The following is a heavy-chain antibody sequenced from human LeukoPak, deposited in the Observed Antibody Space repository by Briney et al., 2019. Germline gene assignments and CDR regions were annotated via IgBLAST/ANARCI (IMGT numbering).Heavy chain of an antibody. CDR2: IYPGDSDT. CDR3: ARNPLVGCGGDCYSHAFDI. D-gene: IGHD2-21*02. CDR1: GYSFTSYW. V-gene: IGHV5-51*01. Sequence: GESLKISCKGSGYSFTSYWIGWVRQMPGKGLEWMGIIYPGDSDTRYSPSFQGQVTISADKSISTAYLQWSSLKASDTAMYYCARNPLVGCGGDCYSHAFDIWGQGTMVTVSS. J-gene: IGHJ3*02.